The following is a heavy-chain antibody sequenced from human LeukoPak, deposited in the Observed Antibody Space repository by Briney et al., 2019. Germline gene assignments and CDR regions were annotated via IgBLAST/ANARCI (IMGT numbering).Heavy chain of an antibody. V-gene: IGHV1-24*01. J-gene: IGHJ4*02. D-gene: IGHD1-14*01. CDR1: GYSLTELS. CDR3: VAVNPGGLADY. CDR2: FTLEDGDT. Sequence: ASVKVSCKVSGYSLTELSMHWVRQAPGKGPEWMGGFTLEDGDTIYARKFQGRVTMTEDASTDTAYMDLSSLRSEDTAVYFCVAVNPGGLADYWGQGTLVTVSS.